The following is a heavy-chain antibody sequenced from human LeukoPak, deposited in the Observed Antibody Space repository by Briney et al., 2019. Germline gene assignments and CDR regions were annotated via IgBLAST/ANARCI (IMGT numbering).Heavy chain of an antibody. CDR1: GFTFSSYA. V-gene: IGHV3-23*01. Sequence: TGGSLRLSCAASGFTFSSYAMSWVRQAPGKGLEWVSLISGSGGSTYYADSVKGRFTISRDNSKNTLSLQMNSLRAEDTAVYYCAKDVWNDLYYFDYWGQGTLVTVSS. J-gene: IGHJ4*02. D-gene: IGHD1-1*01. CDR3: AKDVWNDLYYFDY. CDR2: ISGSGGST.